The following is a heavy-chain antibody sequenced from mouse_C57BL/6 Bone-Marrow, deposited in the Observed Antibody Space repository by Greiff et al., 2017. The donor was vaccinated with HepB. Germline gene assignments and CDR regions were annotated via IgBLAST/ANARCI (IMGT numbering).Heavy chain of an antibody. CDR2: ISSGGSYT. Sequence: DVHLVESGGDLVKPGGSLKLSCAASGFTFSSYGMSWVRQTPDKRLEWVATISSGGSYTYYPDSVKGRFTISRDNAKNTLYLQMSSLKSEDTAMYYCARTTHYYGSSYAMDYWGQGTSVTVSS. D-gene: IGHD1-1*01. CDR3: ARTTHYYGSSYAMDY. CDR1: GFTFSSYG. V-gene: IGHV5-6*01. J-gene: IGHJ4*01.